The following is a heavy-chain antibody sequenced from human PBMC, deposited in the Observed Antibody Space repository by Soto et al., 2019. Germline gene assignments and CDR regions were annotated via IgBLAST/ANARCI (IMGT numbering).Heavy chain of an antibody. V-gene: IGHV1-69*18. CDR1: GGTFTTYT. D-gene: IGHD6-25*01. J-gene: IGHJ3*01. CDR2: VIYHFGTT. Sequence: QVQLVQSGAEVRKPGSSVRVSCKASGGTFTTYTIYWVRQAPGKGLEWMVRVIYHFGTTKYAQNFQDRVTITAEESTSTAYMDLSSLQYADADVYYCARQRDDREDYAIDVWGEGTAVTVSA. CDR3: ARQRDDREDYAIDV.